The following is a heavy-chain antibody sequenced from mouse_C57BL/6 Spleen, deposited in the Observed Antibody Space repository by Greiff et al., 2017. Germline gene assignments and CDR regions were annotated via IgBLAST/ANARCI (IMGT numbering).Heavy chain of an antibody. V-gene: IGHV14-2*01. CDR3: ATYYYGSSPYYFDY. D-gene: IGHD1-1*01. Sequence: EVQRVESGAELVKPGASVKLSCTASGFNIKDYYMHWVKQRTEQGLEWIGRIDPEDGETKYASKFQGKATITADTSSNTAYLQLSSLTSEDTAVYYCATYYYGSSPYYFDYWGQGTTLTVSS. CDR1: GFNIKDYY. J-gene: IGHJ2*01. CDR2: IDPEDGET.